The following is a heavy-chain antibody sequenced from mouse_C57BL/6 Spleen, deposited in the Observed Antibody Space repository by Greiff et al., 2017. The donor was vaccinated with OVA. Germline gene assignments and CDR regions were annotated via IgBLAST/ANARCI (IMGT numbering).Heavy chain of an antibody. J-gene: IGHJ2*01. V-gene: IGHV5-4*01. CDR2: ISDGGSYT. Sequence: DVMLVESGGGLVKPGGSLKLSCAASGFTFSSYAMSWVRQTPEKRLEWVATISDGGSYTYYPDNVKGRFTISRDNAKNNLYLQMSHLKSEDTAMYYCARDHTFDYWGQGTTLTVSS. CDR1: GFTFSSYA. CDR3: ARDHTFDY.